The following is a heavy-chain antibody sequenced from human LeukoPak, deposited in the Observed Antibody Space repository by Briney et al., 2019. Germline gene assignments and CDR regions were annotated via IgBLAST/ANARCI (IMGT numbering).Heavy chain of an antibody. CDR2: VWYDGSNK. D-gene: IGHD5-12*01. CDR1: GFTFSSYG. CDR3: AKDQRYSGYDAGDY. Sequence: GGSLRLSCAASGFTFSSYGMHWVRQAPGKGLEWVAVVWYDGSNKYYADSVKGRFTISRDNSKNTLYLQMNSLRAEDTAVYYCAKDQRYSGYDAGDYWGQGTLVTVSS. J-gene: IGHJ4*02. V-gene: IGHV3-33*06.